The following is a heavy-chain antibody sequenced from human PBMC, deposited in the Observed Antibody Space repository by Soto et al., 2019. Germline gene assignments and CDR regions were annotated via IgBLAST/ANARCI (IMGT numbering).Heavy chain of an antibody. CDR3: AKNLAYCISTTGYAGREGDY. V-gene: IGHV3-23*01. CDR2: ISGSGGST. J-gene: IGHJ4*02. Sequence: GGSLRLSCAASGFTFSNYAMSWVRQAPGKGLEWVSAISGSGGSTYYADSVKGRFSISRDNSKNTLYLQMNGLRAEDTAVYYCAKNLAYCISTTGYAGREGDYWGQG. D-gene: IGHD2-2*01. CDR1: GFTFSNYA.